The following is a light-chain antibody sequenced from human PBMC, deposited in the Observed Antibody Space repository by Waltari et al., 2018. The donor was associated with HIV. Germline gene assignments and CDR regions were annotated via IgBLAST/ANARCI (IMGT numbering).Light chain of an antibody. CDR2: GTS. V-gene: IGKV1-39*01. Sequence: DIQMTQFPSSLSASVGDRVTITCRASQTITSYLNWYQQKPGKAPKLLIYGTSNLQSGVSSRFSGSGSGADFTLTVRSAQPEDFATYYWHQSYSTPYTFGQGTRLEIK. CDR1: QTITSY. CDR3: HQSYSTPYT. J-gene: IGKJ2*01.